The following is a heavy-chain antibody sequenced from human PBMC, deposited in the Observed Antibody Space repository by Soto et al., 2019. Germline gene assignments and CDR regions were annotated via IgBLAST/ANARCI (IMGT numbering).Heavy chain of an antibody. CDR3: ARGGVSTRTFDY. V-gene: IGHV5-51*01. CDR1: GYNFAGYW. CDR2: IYPSDSDT. J-gene: IGHJ4*02. Sequence: XDSLKISCKCSGYNFAGYWIALVLQMPGKGLELMGIIYPSDSDTRYRPSFQGQVTISADKSISSAYLQWSSLRASDTAMYYCARGGVSTRTFDYWGQGTPVTVSS. D-gene: IGHD3-3*01.